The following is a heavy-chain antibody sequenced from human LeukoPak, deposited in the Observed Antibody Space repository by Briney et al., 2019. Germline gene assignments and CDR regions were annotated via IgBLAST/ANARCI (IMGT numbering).Heavy chain of an antibody. CDR1: GFTVSSNY. J-gene: IGHJ4*02. Sequence: PGGSLRLSCAASGFTVSSNYMSWVRQAPGKGLEWVSVIYSGGSTYYADSVKGRFTISRDNSKNTLYLQVNSLRAEDTAVYYCARWEGATGFDYWGQGTLVTVSS. V-gene: IGHV3-53*01. CDR3: ARWEGATGFDY. D-gene: IGHD1-26*01. CDR2: IYSGGST.